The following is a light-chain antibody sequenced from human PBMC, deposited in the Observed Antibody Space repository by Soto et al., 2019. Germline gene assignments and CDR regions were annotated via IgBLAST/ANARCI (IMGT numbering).Light chain of an antibody. CDR3: QQYRNWPRT. CDR2: GAS. CDR1: QSVSSN. V-gene: IGKV3-15*01. Sequence: IVLTQSPGTLSLSPGERATLSCRASQSVSSNLAWYQQRPGQAPRLLVYGASTKATDMPGRFSGRGSGTELTLTINNLQSEDFAVYYCQQYRNWPRTFGQGTKVDIK. J-gene: IGKJ1*01.